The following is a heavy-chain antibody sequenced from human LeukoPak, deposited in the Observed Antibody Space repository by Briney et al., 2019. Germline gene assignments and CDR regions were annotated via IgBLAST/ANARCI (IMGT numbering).Heavy chain of an antibody. CDR2: FNPNSGGT. D-gene: IGHD4-23*01. CDR1: GYTFTSYG. CDR3: ARELWAYGGGYFDY. V-gene: IGHV1-2*02. Sequence: GASVKVSCKASGYTFTSYGISWVRQAPGQGLEWMGWFNPNSGGTNYAQKFQGRVTMTRDTSISTAYMELSRLRSDDTAVYYCARELWAYGGGYFDYWGQGTLVTVSS. J-gene: IGHJ4*02.